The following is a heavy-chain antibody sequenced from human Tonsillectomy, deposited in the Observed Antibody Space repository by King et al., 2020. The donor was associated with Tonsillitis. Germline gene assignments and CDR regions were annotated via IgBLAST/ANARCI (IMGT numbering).Heavy chain of an antibody. J-gene: IGHJ6*03. CDR3: TTPDTSPLDSSSGSRALYYYYYYYMDV. D-gene: IGHD6-13*01. V-gene: IGHV3-15*01. CDR2: IKSKTDGGTT. CDR1: GFTFSNAW. Sequence: VQLVESGGGLVKPGGSLRLSCAASGFTFSNAWMSWVRQAPGKGLEWVGRIKSKTDGGTTDYAAPVKGRFTISRDDSKNTLYLQMNSLKTEDTAVYYCTTPDTSPLDSSSGSRALYYYYYYYMDVWGKGTTVTVSS.